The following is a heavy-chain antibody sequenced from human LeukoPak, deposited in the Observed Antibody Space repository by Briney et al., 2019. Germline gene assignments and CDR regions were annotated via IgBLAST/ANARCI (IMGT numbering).Heavy chain of an antibody. Sequence: PGRSLRLSCAASGFTFSSYGMHWVRQAPGKGLEWVAVMWYDESHKYYADSVKGRFTISRDNSKRTLYLQMNSLRAEDTAVYFCARDGRNYDFKLDYWGQGTLVTVSS. CDR2: MWYDESHK. CDR3: ARDGRNYDFKLDY. CDR1: GFTFSSYG. J-gene: IGHJ4*02. V-gene: IGHV3-33*01. D-gene: IGHD1-7*01.